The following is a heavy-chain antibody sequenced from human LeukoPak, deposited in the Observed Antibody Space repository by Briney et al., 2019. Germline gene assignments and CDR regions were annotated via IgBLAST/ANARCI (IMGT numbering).Heavy chain of an antibody. CDR3: ARDLAAYCSSTSCPNWFDP. D-gene: IGHD2-2*01. CDR2: IYTSGST. Sequence: SETLSLTCTVSGGSISSYYWSWIRQPAGKGLEWIGRIYTSGSTNYNPSLKSRVTMPVDTSKNQFSLKLSSVTAADTAVYYCARDLAAYCSSTSCPNWFDPWGQGTLVTVSS. CDR1: GGSISSYY. V-gene: IGHV4-4*07. J-gene: IGHJ5*02.